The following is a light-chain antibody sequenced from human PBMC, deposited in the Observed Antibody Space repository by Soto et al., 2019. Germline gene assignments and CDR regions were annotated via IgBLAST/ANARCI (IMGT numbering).Light chain of an antibody. J-gene: IGKJ2*01. Sequence: DIVMTQSPDSLAVSLGERATINCKSSQSVLFSSKNKNYLAWYQQKPGQPPKLLIYWASTRESGVPDRFSGSGSGTDFTLTISSLQAEDVAVYYCQQYYSTPPTFGQGTMLEIK. V-gene: IGKV4-1*01. CDR3: QQYYSTPPT. CDR2: WAS. CDR1: QSVLFSSKNKNY.